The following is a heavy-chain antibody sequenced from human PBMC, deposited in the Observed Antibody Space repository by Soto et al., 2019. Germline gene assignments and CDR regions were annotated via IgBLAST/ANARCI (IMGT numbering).Heavy chain of an antibody. Sequence: PGGSLRLSCEASGFSVSSNYMNWVRQAPGKGLEWVSVIYSGGITSYTDSVKGRFIISRDNSKNTLYLQMNSLRAEDTAVYYCAREVPLIYYYMDVWGTGTTVTVSS. CDR2: IYSGGIT. V-gene: IGHV3-66*01. CDR1: GFSVSSNY. J-gene: IGHJ6*03. CDR3: AREVPLIYYYMDV.